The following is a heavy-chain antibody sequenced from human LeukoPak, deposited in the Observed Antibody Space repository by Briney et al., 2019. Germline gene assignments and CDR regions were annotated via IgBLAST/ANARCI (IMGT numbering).Heavy chain of an antibody. J-gene: IGHJ4*02. Sequence: SETLSLTCTVSGGSINSYYWSWIRQPAGKGLEMIGRIYTSGSTNYNPSLKSRATMSVDTSKNQFSLKLSSVTAADTAVYYCAREGHSGYPFDYWGQGTLVTVSS. CDR1: GGSINSYY. D-gene: IGHD5-12*01. V-gene: IGHV4-4*07. CDR3: AREGHSGYPFDY. CDR2: IYTSGST.